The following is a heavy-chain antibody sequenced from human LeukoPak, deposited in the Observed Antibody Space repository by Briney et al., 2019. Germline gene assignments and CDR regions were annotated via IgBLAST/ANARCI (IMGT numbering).Heavy chain of an antibody. CDR1: GYTFTGYY. CDR3: ARDNNHYYHSNTFDY. CDR2: INPNSGGT. D-gene: IGHD3-22*01. V-gene: IGHV1-2*06. J-gene: IGHJ4*02. Sequence: ASVKVSCKASGYTFTGYYMHWVRQAPGQGLEWMGRINPNSGGTNYAQKFQGRVTMTRDTSISTAYMELSRLRSDDTAVYYCARDNNHYYHSNTFDYWGQGTLVTVSS.